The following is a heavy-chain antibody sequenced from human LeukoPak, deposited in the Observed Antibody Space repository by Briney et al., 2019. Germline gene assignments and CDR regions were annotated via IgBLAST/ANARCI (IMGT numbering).Heavy chain of an antibody. CDR2: ISYDGSNK. D-gene: IGHD5-18*01. CDR1: GFTFSHYG. J-gene: IGHJ4*02. CDR3: AKDSTPSMASLIQLWSPIDY. V-gene: IGHV3-30*18. Sequence: PGRSLRLSCAASGFTFSHYGMHWVRQAPGKGLEWVAVISYDGSNKYYADSVKGRFTISRDNSKNTLYLQMNSLRAEDTAVYYCAKDSTPSMASLIQLWSPIDYWGQGTLVTVSS.